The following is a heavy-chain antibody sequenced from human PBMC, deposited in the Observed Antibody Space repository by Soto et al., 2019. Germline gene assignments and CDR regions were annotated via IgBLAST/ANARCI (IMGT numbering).Heavy chain of an antibody. V-gene: IGHV4-4*02. CDR2: IYHSGST. D-gene: IGHD6-13*01. CDR1: GVSISSSNW. CDR3: VRVGIAAAGTRVFY. J-gene: IGHJ4*02. Sequence: SEALSLTCAVSGVSISSSNWWSWVRQPPGKGLEWIGEIYHSGSTNYNPSLKSRVTISVDKSKNQFALKLSSVTAADTAVYYCVRVGIAAAGTRVFYWGQGTLVTVSS.